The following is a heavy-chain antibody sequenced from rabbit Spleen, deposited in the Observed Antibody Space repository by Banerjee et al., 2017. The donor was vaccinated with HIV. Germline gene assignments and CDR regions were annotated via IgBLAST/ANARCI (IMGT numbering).Heavy chain of an antibody. D-gene: IGHD4-1*01. J-gene: IGHJ4*01. Sequence: QAQLVESGGGLVQPEGSLTLTCTASGFSFDSGYVMGWVRPAPGKGLEWIACINSYTGRPVYARCTKGPFNISKGASNTVTLRMTRLAAADTGTYFCARDVVAVIGWNFNLWGPGTLVT. V-gene: IGHV1S45*01. CDR1: GFSFDSGYV. CDR2: INSYTGRP. CDR3: ARDVVAVIGWNFNL.